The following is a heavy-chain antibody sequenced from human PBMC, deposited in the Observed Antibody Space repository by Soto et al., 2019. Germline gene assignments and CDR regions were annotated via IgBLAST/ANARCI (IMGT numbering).Heavy chain of an antibody. Sequence: QVQLQQSGPGLVKPSQTLSLTCAISGDSVSSNDAVWNWIRQSPSRGLEWLGRTYYRSIWQTEXPXSXKXXMTITPDASKNQFSLQLNSVTPEDTAMYYCARLVGNSWLDHWGQGTLVTVSA. CDR3: ARLVGNSWLDH. CDR1: GDSVSSNDAV. V-gene: IGHV6-1*01. CDR2: TYYRSIWQT. D-gene: IGHD6-6*01. J-gene: IGHJ5*02.